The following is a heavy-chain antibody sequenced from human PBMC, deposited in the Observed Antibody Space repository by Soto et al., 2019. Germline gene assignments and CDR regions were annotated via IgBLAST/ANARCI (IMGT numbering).Heavy chain of an antibody. CDR1: GGSISSSSYY. Sequence: SETLSLTCTVSGGSISSSSYYWGWIRQPPGKGLEWIGSIYYSGSTYYNPSLKSRVTISVDTSKNQFSLKLSSVTAADTAVYYCARQILGYYDFWSGRFDPWGQGTLVTVSS. V-gene: IGHV4-39*01. J-gene: IGHJ5*02. CDR2: IYYSGST. CDR3: ARQILGYYDFWSGRFDP. D-gene: IGHD3-3*01.